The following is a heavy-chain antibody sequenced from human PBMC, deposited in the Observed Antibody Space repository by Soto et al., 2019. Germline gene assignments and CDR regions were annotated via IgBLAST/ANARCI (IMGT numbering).Heavy chain of an antibody. V-gene: IGHV4-61*01. D-gene: IGHD3-22*01. CDR1: GGSVSGGSYY. J-gene: IGHJ4*02. CDR3: ARDRGFRHYFDY. Sequence: PSETLSLTCTVSGGSVSGGSYYWSWIRQPPGKGLEWIGYIFYTGSSNNNLSLKSRATISVDTSQNQFSLKLSSVTAADTAVYYCARDRGFRHYFDYWGQGTLVTVPQ. CDR2: IFYTGSS.